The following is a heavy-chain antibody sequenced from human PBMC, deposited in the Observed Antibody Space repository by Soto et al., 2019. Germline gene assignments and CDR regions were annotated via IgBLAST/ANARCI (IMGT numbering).Heavy chain of an antibody. V-gene: IGHV3-33*01. J-gene: IGHJ1*01. Sequence: QVQLVESGGGVVQPGRSLTLTCAASGFILSSYGMHWVRQAPGKGLQWVAVIWYDGSNTYYADSVKGRFTISRDNSKNTLYLQMNSLRAEDTAVYYCARGLRAAAGRDYFQYWGQGTLVTVSS. D-gene: IGHD6-13*01. CDR1: GFILSSYG. CDR3: ARGLRAAAGRDYFQY. CDR2: IWYDGSNT.